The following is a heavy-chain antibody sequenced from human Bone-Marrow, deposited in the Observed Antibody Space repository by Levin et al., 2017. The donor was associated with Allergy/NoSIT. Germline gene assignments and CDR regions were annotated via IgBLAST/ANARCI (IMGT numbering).Heavy chain of an antibody. V-gene: IGHV5-51*01. CDR2: THPGESDT. Sequence: HGESLKISCKTSGYNFTTYWIGWVRQMPGRGLEWMGITHPGESDTRYSPSFQGQVTISADNSITTTYLQWSGLKASDTAMYYCARLDGYNQPFDYWGQGTLVTVSS. CDR1: GYNFTTYW. CDR3: ARLDGYNQPFDY. J-gene: IGHJ4*02. D-gene: IGHD5-24*01.